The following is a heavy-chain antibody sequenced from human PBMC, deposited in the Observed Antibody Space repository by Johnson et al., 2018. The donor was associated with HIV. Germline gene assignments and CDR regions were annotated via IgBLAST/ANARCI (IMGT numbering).Heavy chain of an antibody. Sequence: VQLVESGGGMVKPGGSLRLSCAASGFTFSNAWMTWVRQAPGKGLEWIGRIKSKTDGGTTDYAAPVNGRFPTSRDNTKATLDLQVTSLKTEDTAVYYCTTYTTMVTMYVEIKGGAFDIWGQGTMVTVSS. CDR3: TTYTTMVTMYVEIKGGAFDI. CDR2: IKSKTDGGTT. V-gene: IGHV3-15*01. CDR1: GFTFSNAW. D-gene: IGHD5-18*01. J-gene: IGHJ3*02.